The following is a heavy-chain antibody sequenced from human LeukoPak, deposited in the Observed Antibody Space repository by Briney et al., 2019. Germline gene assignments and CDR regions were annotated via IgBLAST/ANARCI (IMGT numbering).Heavy chain of an antibody. V-gene: IGHV1-8*01. CDR1: GYTFTSYD. D-gene: IGHD1-26*01. CDR3: ARRTEVGAILLFDY. CDR2: MNPNSGNT. Sequence: ASVKVSCKASGYTFTSYDINWVRQATGQGLEWMGWMNPNSGNTGYAQKFQGRVTMTRNTSISTAYMELSSLRSEDTAVYYCARRTEVGAILLFDYWGQGTLVTVSS. J-gene: IGHJ4*02.